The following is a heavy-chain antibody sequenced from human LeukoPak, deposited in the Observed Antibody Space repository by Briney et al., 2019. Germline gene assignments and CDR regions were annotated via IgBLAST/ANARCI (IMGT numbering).Heavy chain of an antibody. CDR3: ARCRASLRTPPYWYFDL. J-gene: IGHJ2*01. CDR1: GYTFNTYG. CDR2: ISAYNGDT. V-gene: IGHV1-18*01. D-gene: IGHD5/OR15-5a*01. Sequence: GASVKVSCKASGYTFNTYGISWVRHAPGQGLEWMGWISAYNGDTNYAQKVQGRVTMTTDTSTSTVYMELRSLRSDDTAVYYCARCRASLRTPPYWYFDLWGRGTLVTVSS.